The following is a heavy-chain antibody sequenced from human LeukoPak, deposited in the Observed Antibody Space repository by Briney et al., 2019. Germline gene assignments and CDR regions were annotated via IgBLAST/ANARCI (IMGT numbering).Heavy chain of an antibody. D-gene: IGHD1-26*01. CDR2: INPSGGST. CDR1: GYTFTSYY. CDR3: ARVPWVGATSDYFQH. V-gene: IGHV1-46*01. J-gene: IGHJ1*01. Sequence: ASVKVSCKASGYTFTSYYMHWVRRAPGQGLEWMGIINPSGGSTSYAQKFQGRVTMTRDTSTSTVYMELSSLRSEDTAVYYCARVPWVGATSDYFQHWGQGTLVTVSS.